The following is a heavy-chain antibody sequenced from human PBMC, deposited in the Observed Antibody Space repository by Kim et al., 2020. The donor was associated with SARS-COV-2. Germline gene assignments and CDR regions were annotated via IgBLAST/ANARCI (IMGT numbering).Heavy chain of an antibody. V-gene: IGHV4-59*01. D-gene: IGHD3-22*01. J-gene: IGHJ3*02. CDR3: AREMIFSIDSSGRTGAFHI. CDR1: GVSISSYY. CDR2: IYYSGST. Sequence: SETLSLTCTVSGVSISSYYWSWIRQPPGKGLEWIGYIYYSGSTNYNPSLKSRFTISVDTSKNQFSLKLSSMTAADTAVYYCAREMIFSIDSSGRTGAFHIWRRGTMVTVSS.